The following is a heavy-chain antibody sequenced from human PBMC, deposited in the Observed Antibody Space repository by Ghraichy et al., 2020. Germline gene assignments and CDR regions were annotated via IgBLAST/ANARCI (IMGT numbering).Heavy chain of an antibody. V-gene: IGHV3-21*01. D-gene: IGHD5-18*01. CDR2: ISSSSSYI. CDR1: GFTFSSYS. Sequence: GGSLRLSCAASGFTFSSYSMNWVRQAPGKGLEWVSSISSSSSYIYYADSVKGRFTISRDNAKNSLYLQMNSLRAEDTAVYYCARTDTAMVGLTRGADAFDIWGQGTMVTVSS. J-gene: IGHJ3*02. CDR3: ARTDTAMVGLTRGADAFDI.